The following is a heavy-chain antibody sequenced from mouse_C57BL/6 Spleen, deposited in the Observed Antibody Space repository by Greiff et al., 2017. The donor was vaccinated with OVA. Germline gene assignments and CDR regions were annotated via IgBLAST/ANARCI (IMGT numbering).Heavy chain of an antibody. J-gene: IGHJ4*01. CDR1: GYTFTSYW. D-gene: IGHD1-1*01. Sequence: QVQLQQPGTDLVKPGASVKLSCKASGYTFTSYWMHWVKQRPGQGLEWIGNINPSNGGTNYNEKFKSKATLTVDKSSSTAYMQLSSLTSEDSAVDYCARSHYYGSSYAMDDWGQGTSVTVSS. CDR3: ARSHYYGSSYAMDD. CDR2: INPSNGGT. V-gene: IGHV1-53*01.